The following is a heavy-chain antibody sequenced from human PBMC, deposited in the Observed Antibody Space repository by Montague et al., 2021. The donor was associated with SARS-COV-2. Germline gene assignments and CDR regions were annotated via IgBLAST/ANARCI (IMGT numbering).Heavy chain of an antibody. D-gene: IGHD3-22*01. J-gene: IGHJ4*02. CDR1: GGSINSNSYY. Sequence: SETRSLTCSVSGGSINSNSYYWAWIRQPPGKGLEWIGIGSVYYRGTTYSNPSLTGRVTISVNTSKDEFSLRLNSVTAADTAVYYCASYLFSHYGSTGYYYSFDSWGQGTLVAVSS. V-gene: IGHV4-39*01. CDR3: ASYLFSHYGSTGYYYSFDS. CDR2: VYYRGTT.